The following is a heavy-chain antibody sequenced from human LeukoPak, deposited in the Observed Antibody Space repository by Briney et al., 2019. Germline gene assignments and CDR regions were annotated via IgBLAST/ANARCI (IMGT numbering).Heavy chain of an antibody. J-gene: IGHJ4*02. CDR1: GGSISNSGGFY. V-gene: IGHV4-31*02. CDR3: ARISQSSGGFYY. D-gene: IGHD2-15*01. Sequence: SETLSLTCTVSGGSISNSGGFYWSWIRQHPGNGLEWIGFISYRGSTYYNPSLKSRVSMSVDTSRSQLSLRLSSVTDDDTAVYYCARISQSSGGFYYWGQGTLVTVSS. CDR2: ISYRGST.